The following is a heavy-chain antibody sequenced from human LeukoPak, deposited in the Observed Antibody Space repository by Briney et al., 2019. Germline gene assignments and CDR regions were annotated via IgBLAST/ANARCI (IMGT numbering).Heavy chain of an antibody. CDR2: IYYSGST. Sequence: SETLSLTCTVSGGSISSYYWSWIRQPPGKGLEWVGYIYYSGSTNYNPSLKSRVTISVDTSKNQFSLKLSSVTAADTAVYYCARVGSSGYSGYYYYYYYMDVWGKGTTVTISS. V-gene: IGHV4-59*01. J-gene: IGHJ6*03. D-gene: IGHD3-22*01. CDR1: GGSISSYY. CDR3: ARVGSSGYSGYYYYYYYMDV.